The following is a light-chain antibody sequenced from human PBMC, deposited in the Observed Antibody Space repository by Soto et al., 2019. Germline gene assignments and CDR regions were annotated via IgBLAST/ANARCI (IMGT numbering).Light chain of an antibody. CDR1: QSVSSSY. J-gene: IGKJ3*01. CDR2: GAS. V-gene: IGKV3-20*01. CDR3: QQYGSSPFT. Sequence: EIVLTQSPGTLSLSPGERATLSCRASQSVSSSYLAWYQQKPGQAPRLLIYGASSRATGIPDRFSGSGSGTDFTLNIRRLEPEDFAVYYCQQYGSSPFTFGPGTKVDIK.